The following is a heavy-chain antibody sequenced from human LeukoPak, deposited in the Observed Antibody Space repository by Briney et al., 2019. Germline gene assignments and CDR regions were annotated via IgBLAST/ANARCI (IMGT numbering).Heavy chain of an antibody. CDR1: GYTFTSYG. Sequence: GASVKVSCKASGYTFTSYGISWVRQAPGQGLEWMGWISAYNGNTNYAQKFQGRVTITADKSTSTAYMELSSLRSEDTAVYYCARVLDAFDIWGQGTMVTVSS. CDR2: ISAYNGNT. J-gene: IGHJ3*02. CDR3: ARVLDAFDI. V-gene: IGHV1-18*01.